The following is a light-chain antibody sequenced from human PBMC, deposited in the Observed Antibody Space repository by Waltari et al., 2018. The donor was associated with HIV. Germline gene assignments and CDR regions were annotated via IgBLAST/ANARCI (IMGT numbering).Light chain of an antibody. V-gene: IGLV1-44*01. CDR1: SSNTGRNT. CDR2: SNN. CDR3: AVWDDSLNGWV. J-gene: IGLJ3*02. Sequence: QSVLTQPPTASGTPGPRVTISGSVRSSNTGRNTVHWYQQCPGTAPKLLLYSNNQRPSGVPDRFSGSKSGTSASLAISGLQSEDEADYYCAVWDDSLNGWVFGGGTKLTVL.